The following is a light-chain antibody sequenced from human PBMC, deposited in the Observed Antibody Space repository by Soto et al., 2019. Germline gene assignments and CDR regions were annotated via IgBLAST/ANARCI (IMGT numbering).Light chain of an antibody. CDR3: QQYGFSFRA. J-gene: IGKJ1*01. V-gene: IGKV3-20*01. CDR2: GAS. CDR1: QSVSSTY. Sequence: EILLTQSPGTLSLSSGERATLSCRASQSVSSTYLSWYQLKPGQAPRLLIYGASTRATGIPDRFSGSGSGTDFTLTISRLEPEDFAVYYCQQYGFSFRAFGQGTKV.